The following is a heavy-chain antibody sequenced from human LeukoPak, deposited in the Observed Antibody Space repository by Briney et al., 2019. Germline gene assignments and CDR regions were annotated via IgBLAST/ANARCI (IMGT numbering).Heavy chain of an antibody. V-gene: IGHV1-69*04. CDR2: IIPILGIA. CDR3: AREAYCGGDCYSFDY. D-gene: IGHD2-21*02. J-gene: IGHJ4*02. CDR1: GGTFSSYA. Sequence: ASVKVSCKASGGTFSSYAISWVRQAPGQGLEWMGRIIPILGIANYAQKFQGRVTITADKSTSTAYMELSSLRSEDTAVYYCAREAYCGGDCYSFDYWGQGTLVTVSS.